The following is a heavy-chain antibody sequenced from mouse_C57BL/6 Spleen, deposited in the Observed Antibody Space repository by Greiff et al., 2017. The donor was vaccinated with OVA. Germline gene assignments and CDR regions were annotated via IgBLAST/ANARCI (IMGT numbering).Heavy chain of an antibody. V-gene: IGHV5-17*01. J-gene: IGHJ2*01. Sequence: EVQVVESGGGLVKPGGSLKLSCAASGFTFSDYGMHWVRQAPEKGLEWVAYISSGSSTIYYADTVKGRFTISRDNAKNTLFLQMTSLRSEETAMYYCAKNYYGSRNYFDYWGQGTTLTVSS. D-gene: IGHD1-1*01. CDR1: GFTFSDYG. CDR3: AKNYYGSRNYFDY. CDR2: ISSGSSTI.